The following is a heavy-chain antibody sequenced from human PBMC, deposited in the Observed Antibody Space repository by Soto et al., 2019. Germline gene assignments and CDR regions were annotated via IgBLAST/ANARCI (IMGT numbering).Heavy chain of an antibody. CDR1: GFTFSDYA. CDR3: AKGRPGVAAAPDS. D-gene: IGHD2-21*01. J-gene: IGHJ4*02. CDR2: ASGSGSGT. Sequence: LSLSCAASGFTFSDYAMAWDRQAPGKGLEWVSSASGSGSGTYYADSVKGRFTISRDNSKNTLFLHMTNLRAGDTALYFCAKGRPGVAAAPDSWGQGTLVTLS. V-gene: IGHV3-23*01.